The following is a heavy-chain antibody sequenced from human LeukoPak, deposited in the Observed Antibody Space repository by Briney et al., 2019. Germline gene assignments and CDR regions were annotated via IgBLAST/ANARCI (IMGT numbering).Heavy chain of an antibody. D-gene: IGHD6-13*01. V-gene: IGHV4-39*01. CDR3: ASLKRSWYLHSSSQTIDY. CDR1: GGSISSSSYY. Sequence: SETLSPTCTVSGGSISSSSYYWGWIRQPPGTGLEWIGSIYYSGSTYYNPSLKSRVTISVDTSKNQFSLKLSSVTAADTAVYYCASLKRSWYLHSSSQTIDYWGQGTLVTVSS. CDR2: IYYSGST. J-gene: IGHJ4*02.